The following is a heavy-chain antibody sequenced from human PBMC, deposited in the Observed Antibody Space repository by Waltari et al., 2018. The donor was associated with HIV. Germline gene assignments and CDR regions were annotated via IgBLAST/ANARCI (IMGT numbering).Heavy chain of an antibody. Sequence: EVQLLESGGGLVQPGGSLRLSCAGSGFTFSSLRFRRVRPAPGKGLEWVSAISGSGGSTYYADSVKGRFTISRDNSKNTLYLQMNSLRAEDTAVYYCAKDPSAPFVPAPAIWGQGTLVTVSS. V-gene: IGHV3-23*01. J-gene: IGHJ4*02. CDR3: AKDPSAPFVPAPAI. CDR2: ISGSGGST. CDR1: GFTFSSLR. D-gene: IGHD2-2*01.